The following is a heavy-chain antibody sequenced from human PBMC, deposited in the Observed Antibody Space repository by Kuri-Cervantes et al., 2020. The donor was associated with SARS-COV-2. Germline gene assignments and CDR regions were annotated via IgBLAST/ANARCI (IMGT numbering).Heavy chain of an antibody. CDR3: ARDPNGYCSSTSCPGDGMDV. D-gene: IGHD2-2*03. J-gene: IGHJ6*02. CDR1: GGSISSYY. Sequence: GSLRLSCTVSGGSISSYYWSWIRQPPGKGLEWIGYIYYSGSTNYNPSLKSRVTISVDPSKNQFSLKLSSVTAADTAVYYCARDPNGYCSSTSCPGDGMDVWGQGTTVTVSS. CDR2: IYYSGST. V-gene: IGHV4-59*12.